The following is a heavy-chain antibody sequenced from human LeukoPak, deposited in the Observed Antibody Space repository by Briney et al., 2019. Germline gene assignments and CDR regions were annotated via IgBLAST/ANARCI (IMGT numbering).Heavy chain of an antibody. V-gene: IGHV4-39*01. Sequence: PSETLSLTCTVSGGSISSSSYYWGWIRQPPGKGLEWIGSIYYSGSTYYNPSLKSRVTISVDTSKNQFSPKLSSVTAADTAVYYCARSLLDTAMVFPDAFDIWGQGTMVTVSS. CDR3: ARSLLDTAMVFPDAFDI. J-gene: IGHJ3*02. D-gene: IGHD5-18*01. CDR2: IYYSGST. CDR1: GGSISSSSYY.